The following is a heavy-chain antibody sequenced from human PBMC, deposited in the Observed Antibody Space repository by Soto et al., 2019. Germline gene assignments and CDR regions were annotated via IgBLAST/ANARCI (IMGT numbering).Heavy chain of an antibody. CDR3: ARDKITGLFDY. Sequence: QVQLQQWGAGLLKPSETLSLTCAVYGGSFSGYYWTWIRQPPGTGLEWIGEINHSGSTNYNPSLTSRVTISVDTSTNQFSLKLTSVTAAATAVYYCARDKITGLFDYWGQGTLVTVSS. J-gene: IGHJ4*02. CDR1: GGSFSGYY. CDR2: INHSGST. D-gene: IGHD2-8*02. V-gene: IGHV4-34*01.